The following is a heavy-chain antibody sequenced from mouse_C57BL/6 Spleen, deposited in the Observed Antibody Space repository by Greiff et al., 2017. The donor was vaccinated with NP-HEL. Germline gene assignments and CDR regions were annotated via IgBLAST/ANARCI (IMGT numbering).Heavy chain of an antibody. J-gene: IGHJ4*01. D-gene: IGHD2-1*01. V-gene: IGHV5-4*01. CDR2: ISDGGSYT. Sequence: VQLQQSGGGLVKPGGSLKLSCAASGFTFSSYAMSWVRQTPEKRLEWVATISDGGSYTYYPANVKGRFTISRDNAKNNLYLQRSHLKSEDTAMYYCARDEGGYGNRAMDYWGQGTSVTVSS. CDR1: GFTFSSYA. CDR3: ARDEGGYGNRAMDY.